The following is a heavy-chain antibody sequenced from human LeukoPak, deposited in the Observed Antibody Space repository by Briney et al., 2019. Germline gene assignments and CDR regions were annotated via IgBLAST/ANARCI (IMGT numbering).Heavy chain of an antibody. CDR1: GYTFTSYW. D-gene: IGHD3-22*01. V-gene: IGHV5-51*01. CDR3: ARGPLYYYDSSGYRNWFDP. CDR2: IYPGDSDT. Sequence: GESLKISCKASGYTFTSYWIGWVRQMPGKGLEWMGIIYPGDSDTRYSPSFQGQVTISADKSISTAYLQWSSLKASDTAMYYCARGPLYYYDSSGYRNWFDPWGQGTLVTVSS. J-gene: IGHJ5*02.